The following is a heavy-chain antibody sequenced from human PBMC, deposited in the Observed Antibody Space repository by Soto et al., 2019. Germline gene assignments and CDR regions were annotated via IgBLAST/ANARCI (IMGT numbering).Heavy chain of an antibody. J-gene: IGHJ6*02. Sequence: VASVNVSCKASGYTFTGYYMHWVRQAPGQGLDWMGWISAYNGNTNYAQKLQCRVTMTTDTSTSTAYMELRSLRSDDTAVYYCARDRVGATLPYYYYGMDVWGQGTTVTVSS. CDR2: ISAYNGNT. D-gene: IGHD1-26*01. CDR1: GYTFTGYY. V-gene: IGHV1-18*04. CDR3: ARDRVGATLPYYYYGMDV.